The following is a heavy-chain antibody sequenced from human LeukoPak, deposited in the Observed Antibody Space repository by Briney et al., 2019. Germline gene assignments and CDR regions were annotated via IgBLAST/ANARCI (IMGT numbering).Heavy chain of an antibody. D-gene: IGHD6-13*01. J-gene: IGHJ3*02. Sequence: PSETLSLTCTVSGGSISSYYWSWIRQPPGKGLEWIGYIYYSGSTNYNPSLKSRVTISVDTSKNQFSLKLSSVTAADTAVYYCVRIAADGIAFDIWGQGTMVTVSS. CDR3: VRIAADGIAFDI. CDR2: IYYSGST. CDR1: GGSISSYY. V-gene: IGHV4-59*01.